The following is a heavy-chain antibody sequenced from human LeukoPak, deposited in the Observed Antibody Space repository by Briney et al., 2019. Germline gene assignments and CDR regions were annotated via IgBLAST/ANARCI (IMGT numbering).Heavy chain of an antibody. J-gene: IGHJ4*02. CDR2: ISYDGSNK. V-gene: IGHV3-30*03. CDR1: GFTFSSYG. D-gene: IGHD3-22*01. Sequence: GGSLRLSCAASGFTFSSYGMHWVRQAPGKGLEWVAVISYDGSNKYYADSVKGRFTISRDNSKNTLYLQMNSLRAEDTAVYYCARGRITMIVVVPDYWGQGTLVTVSS. CDR3: ARGRITMIVVVPDY.